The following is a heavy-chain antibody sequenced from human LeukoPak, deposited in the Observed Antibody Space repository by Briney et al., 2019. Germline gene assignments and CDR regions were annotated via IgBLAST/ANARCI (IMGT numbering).Heavy chain of an antibody. CDR1: GFTLSSTS. J-gene: IGHJ4*02. D-gene: IGHD3-10*02. V-gene: IGHV3-66*02. CDR3: ASITKTSCSGNQD. CDR2: IYRGGSA. Sequence: GGSLRLSCGASGFTLSSTSMSGVREAPGKGLEWVSVIYRGGSAYYADSVTGRFTISRDNSRNTLYLEMNSLGGEDTAVYYRASITKTSCSGNQDWGQGTLVTVSS.